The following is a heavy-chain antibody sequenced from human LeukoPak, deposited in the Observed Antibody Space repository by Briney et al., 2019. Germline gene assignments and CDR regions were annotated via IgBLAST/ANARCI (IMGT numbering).Heavy chain of an antibody. J-gene: IGHJ3*02. CDR3: ARHGYSSGIYDAFDI. CDR1: GGSISSSSYY. CDR2: IYYSGST. V-gene: IGHV4-61*05. Sequence: SETLSLTCTVSGGSISSSSYYWSWIRQPPGKGLEWIAYIYYSGSTNYNPSLKRRVTISVDTSTNQFSLKLSSVTAADTAVYYCARHGYSSGIYDAFDIWGQGTMVTVSS. D-gene: IGHD6-19*01.